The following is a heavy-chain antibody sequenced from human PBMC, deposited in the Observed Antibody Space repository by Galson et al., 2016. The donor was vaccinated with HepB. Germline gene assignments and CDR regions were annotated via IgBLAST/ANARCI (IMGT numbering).Heavy chain of an antibody. CDR3: ARDPAAYYYDNTGWYFDL. CDR2: ITYDGGSL. D-gene: IGHD3-22*01. Sequence: SLRLSCAASGFTFGTYAMHWVRQAPGKGLEWVAFITYDGGSLYYTDSVKGRSTISRDNSRNTLYLQMNSLRAEDSALYYCARDPAAYYYDNTGWYFDLWGRGTLVTVSS. CDR1: GFTFGTYA. V-gene: IGHV3-30-3*01. J-gene: IGHJ2*01.